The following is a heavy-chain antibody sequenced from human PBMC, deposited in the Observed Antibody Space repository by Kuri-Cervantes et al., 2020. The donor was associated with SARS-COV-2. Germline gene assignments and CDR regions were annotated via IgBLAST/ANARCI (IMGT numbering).Heavy chain of an antibody. CDR2: VNHRGST. J-gene: IGHJ6*03. Sequence: SLSFTCAFYGESFSGYYWNWIRQSPGKGLEWIGEVNHRGSTNYNPSLKSRVTISGDTSSKQFSLNLSSVTAADTAVYYCARAYGFLRYIYYMDVWGRGTTVTVSS. CDR3: ARAYGFLRYIYYMDV. CDR1: GESFSGYY. V-gene: IGHV4-34*01. D-gene: IGHD4-17*01.